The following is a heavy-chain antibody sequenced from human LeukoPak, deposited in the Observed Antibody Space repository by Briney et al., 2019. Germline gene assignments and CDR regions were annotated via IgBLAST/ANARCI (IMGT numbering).Heavy chain of an antibody. CDR2: IYYSGST. CDR3: ARGAGWYYFDY. J-gene: IGHJ4*02. Sequence: SETLSLTCTVSGGSISSYYWSWIRQPPGKGLEWIGYIYYSGSTNYNPSLKSRVTISVDTSRNQFSLKLSSVTAADTAVYYCARGAGWYYFDYWGQGTLVTVSS. V-gene: IGHV4-59*08. CDR1: GGSISSYY. D-gene: IGHD6-19*01.